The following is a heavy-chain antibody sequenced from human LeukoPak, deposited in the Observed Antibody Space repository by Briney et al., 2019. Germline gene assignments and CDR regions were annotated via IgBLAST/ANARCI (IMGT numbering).Heavy chain of an antibody. D-gene: IGHD3/OR15-3a*01. CDR3: AKECGLGGTRDY. CDR2: IHPKTGGT. Sequence: ASVTVSCKASVYTFTHYYIHWVRQAPGQGLEWMGRIHPKTGGTQSAQKFQGRLTITTDTSINTAYLELSSVSSDDTAVFYCAKECGLGGTRDYWGQGTLVTVSS. CDR1: VYTFTHYY. V-gene: IGHV1-2*06. J-gene: IGHJ4*02.